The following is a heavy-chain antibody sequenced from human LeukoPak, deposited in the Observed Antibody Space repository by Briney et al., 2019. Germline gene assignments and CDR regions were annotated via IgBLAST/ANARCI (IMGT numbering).Heavy chain of an antibody. CDR2: IQASGDS. Sequence: PSETLSLTCTLSGDSFSSFSWSWLRQPPGKGLEWFGYIQASGDSSFSPALKSRVTISLDTSKNEFYLNLNSVTAADTAVYFCARLVRNWNDHFDSWGQGTLVTVSS. J-gene: IGHJ4*02. CDR3: ARLVRNWNDHFDS. D-gene: IGHD1-1*01. V-gene: IGHV4-4*09. CDR1: GDSFSSFS.